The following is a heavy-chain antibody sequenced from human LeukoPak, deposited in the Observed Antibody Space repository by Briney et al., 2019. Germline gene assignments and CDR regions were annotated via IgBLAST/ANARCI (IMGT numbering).Heavy chain of an antibody. D-gene: IGHD2-15*01. V-gene: IGHV1-8*01. Sequence: ASVKVSCKASGYSFTDYDIIWVRQAAGPGLEWVGWVNPKSGSTAYAPKFQGRVTMTSSTSISTAYMELSSLRSEDTAVYYCARGARYCSGGSCYLYYFDYWGQGTLVTVSS. CDR1: GYSFTDYD. CDR3: ARGARYCSGGSCYLYYFDY. J-gene: IGHJ4*02. CDR2: VNPKSGST.